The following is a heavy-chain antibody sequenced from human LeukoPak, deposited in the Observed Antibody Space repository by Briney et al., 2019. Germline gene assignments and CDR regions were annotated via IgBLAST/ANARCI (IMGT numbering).Heavy chain of an antibody. CDR3: ARDRSSGYALTSNYYYYMDV. CDR2: IYSGGST. J-gene: IGHJ6*03. CDR1: GFTVSSNY. Sequence: GGSLRLSCAASGFTVSSNYMSWVRQAPGKGLEWVSVIYSGGSTYYADSVKGRFTISRDNSKNTLYLQMNSLRAEDTAVYYCARDRSSGYALTSNYYYYMDVWGKGTTVTVSS. V-gene: IGHV3-53*05. D-gene: IGHD5-12*01.